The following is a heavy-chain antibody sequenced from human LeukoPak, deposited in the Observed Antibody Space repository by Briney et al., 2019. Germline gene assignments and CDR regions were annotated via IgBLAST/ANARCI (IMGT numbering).Heavy chain of an antibody. D-gene: IGHD3-22*01. Sequence: PGGSLRLSCAASGFTFSSYGMSWVRQAPGKGLEWVSAISGSGGSTYYADSVKGRFTISRDNSKNTLYLQMNSLRAEDTAVYYCAKDLAIEGYYDSSGYHAPFDYWGQGTLVTVSS. CDR2: ISGSGGST. J-gene: IGHJ4*02. CDR3: AKDLAIEGYYDSSGYHAPFDY. V-gene: IGHV3-23*01. CDR1: GFTFSSYG.